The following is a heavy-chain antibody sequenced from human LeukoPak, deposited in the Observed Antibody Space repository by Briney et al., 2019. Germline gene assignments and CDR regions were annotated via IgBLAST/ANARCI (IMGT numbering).Heavy chain of an antibody. CDR1: GGSISSYY. CDR2: IYYSGST. J-gene: IGHJ5*02. CDR3: ARVSSGYYWFDP. V-gene: IGHV4-59*01. D-gene: IGHD3-22*01. Sequence: SETLSLTCTVSGGSISSYYWSWIRQPAGKGLEWIGYIYYSGSTNYNPSLKSRVTISVDTSKNQFSLKLSSVTAADTAVYYCARVSSGYYWFDPWGQGTLVTVSS.